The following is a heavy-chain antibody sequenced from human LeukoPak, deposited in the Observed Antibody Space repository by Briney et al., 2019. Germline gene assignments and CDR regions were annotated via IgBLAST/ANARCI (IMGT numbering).Heavy chain of an antibody. D-gene: IGHD2-21*02. CDR1: GYTFTGYY. V-gene: IGHV1-69*13. Sequence: ASVKVSCKASGYTFTGYYMHWVRQAPGQGLEWMGGIIPIFGTANYAQKFQGRVTITADESTSTAYMELSSLRSEDTAVYYCARSPDCGGDCYPSLFDPWGQGTLVTVSS. CDR3: ARSPDCGGDCYPSLFDP. J-gene: IGHJ5*02. CDR2: IIPIFGTA.